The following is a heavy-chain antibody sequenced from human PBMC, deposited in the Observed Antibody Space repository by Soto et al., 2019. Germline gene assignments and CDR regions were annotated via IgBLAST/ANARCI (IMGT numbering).Heavy chain of an antibody. D-gene: IGHD2-2*01. CDR2: INPSGGST. J-gene: IGHJ6*02. CDR3: ASRDIVLVPAAPHEGTYYYYGMDV. V-gene: IGHV1-46*01. CDR1: GYTFTSYY. Sequence: GASVKVSCKASGYTFTSYYMHWVRQAPGQGLEWMGIINPSGGSTSYAQKFQGRVTMTRDTSTSTVYMELSSLRSEDTAVYYCASRDIVLVPAAPHEGTYYYYGMDVWGQGTTVTVSS.